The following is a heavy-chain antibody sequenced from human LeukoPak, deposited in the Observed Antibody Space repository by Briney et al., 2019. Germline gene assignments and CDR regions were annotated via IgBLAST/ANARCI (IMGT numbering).Heavy chain of an antibody. D-gene: IGHD1-7*01. CDR3: ARDNWNYGSSMDV. Sequence: SETLSLTCTVSGGSISSYYWSWIRQPPGKGLEWIGYIYYSGSTNYNPSLKSRVTISVDTSKNQFSLKLSSVTAADTAVYYCARDNWNYGSSMDVWGQGTTVTVSS. CDR2: IYYSGST. J-gene: IGHJ6*02. CDR1: GGSISSYY. V-gene: IGHV4-59*01.